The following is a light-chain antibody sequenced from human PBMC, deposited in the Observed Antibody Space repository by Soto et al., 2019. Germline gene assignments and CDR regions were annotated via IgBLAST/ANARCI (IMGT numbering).Light chain of an antibody. V-gene: IGLV2-14*01. CDR2: DVS. Sequence: QSALTQPASVSGSPGQSITISCTGSDVGAYRYVSWYQQHPGKAPRLMLYDVSNRPSGVSVRVSGSKSGNTASLTISGLQREGEGYFFCSSYTGGKALVVFGGGTKLTVL. CDR3: SSYTGGKALVV. J-gene: IGLJ2*01. CDR1: SDVGAYRY.